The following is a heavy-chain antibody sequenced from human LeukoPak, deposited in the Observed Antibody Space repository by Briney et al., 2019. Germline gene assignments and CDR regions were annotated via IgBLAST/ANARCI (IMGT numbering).Heavy chain of an antibody. CDR1: GFTFSAYG. CDR3: AKAAAGSRGFDY. Sequence: GGSLRLSCAASGFTFSAYGMTWVRQAPGKGLEWVSAISGSAAATFYADSVKGRFTISRDNSRNTLYLQMNSLRAEDTALYYCAKAAAGSRGFDYWGQGTLVTVSS. J-gene: IGHJ4*02. D-gene: IGHD6-13*01. CDR2: ISGSAAAT. V-gene: IGHV3-23*01.